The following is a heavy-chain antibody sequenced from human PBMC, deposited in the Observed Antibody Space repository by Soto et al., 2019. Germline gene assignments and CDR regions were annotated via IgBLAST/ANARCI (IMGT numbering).Heavy chain of an antibody. Sequence: PGGSLRLSCAASGFTFSSYWMHWVRQAPGKGLVWVSRINSDGSSTSYADSVKGRFTISRDNAKNTLYLQMNSLRAEDTAVYYCATGSEYSSSWYTLYYYYGMDVWGQGTTVTVSS. D-gene: IGHD6-13*01. V-gene: IGHV3-74*01. CDR1: GFTFSSYW. CDR2: INSDGSST. J-gene: IGHJ6*02. CDR3: ATGSEYSSSWYTLYYYYGMDV.